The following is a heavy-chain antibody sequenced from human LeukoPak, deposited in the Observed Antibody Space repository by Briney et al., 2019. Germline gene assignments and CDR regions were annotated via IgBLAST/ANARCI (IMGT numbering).Heavy chain of an antibody. CDR2: ISYSGST. CDR3: ARDPSQIRHSSSWSY. V-gene: IGHV4-59*12. CDR1: GGSISSYY. D-gene: IGHD6-13*01. J-gene: IGHJ4*02. Sequence: PSETLSLTCTVSGGSISSYYWSWIRQPPGKGLEWIGYISYSGSTNYNPSLKSRVTISVDTSKNQFSLKLSSVTAADTAVYYCARDPSQIRHSSSWSYWGQGTLVTVSS.